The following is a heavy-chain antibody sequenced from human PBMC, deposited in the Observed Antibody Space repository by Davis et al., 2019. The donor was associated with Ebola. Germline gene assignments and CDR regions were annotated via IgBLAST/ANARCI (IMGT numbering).Heavy chain of an antibody. CDR3: ARGRSGDNYYYYYYMDV. Sequence: PSETLSLTCAVYGGSFSGYYWSWIRQPPGKGLEWIGEINHSGSTNYNPSLKSRVTISVDTSKNQFSLKLSSVTAADTAVYYCARGRSGDNYYYYYYMDVWGKGTTVTVSS. CDR1: GGSFSGYY. CDR2: INHSGST. J-gene: IGHJ6*03. V-gene: IGHV4-34*01. D-gene: IGHD7-27*01.